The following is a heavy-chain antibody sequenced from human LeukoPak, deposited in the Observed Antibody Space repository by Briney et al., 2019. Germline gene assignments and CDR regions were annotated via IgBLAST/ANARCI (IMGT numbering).Heavy chain of an antibody. V-gene: IGHV4-34*01. Sequence: SETLSLTCAVYGGSFSGYYWSWIRQPPGKGLEWIGEINHSGSTNYNPSLKSRVTISVDTSKNQFSLKLSSVTAADTAVYYCARDLHAGMWELHYYYYGMDVWGQGTTVTVSS. CDR2: INHSGST. J-gene: IGHJ6*02. D-gene: IGHD1-26*01. CDR3: ARDLHAGMWELHYYYYGMDV. CDR1: GGSFSGYY.